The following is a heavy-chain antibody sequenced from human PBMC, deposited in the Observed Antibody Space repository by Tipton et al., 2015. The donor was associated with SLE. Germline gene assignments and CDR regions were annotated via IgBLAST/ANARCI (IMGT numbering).Heavy chain of an antibody. Sequence: QLVQSGPEVKKPGASVKVSCKASGYTFTSYYMHWVRQAPGQGLEWMGWINTNTGNPTYAQGFTGRFVFSLDTSVSTAYLQISSLKAEDTAVYYCARGGTYYYDPLGVFDIWGQGTMVTVSS. CDR2: INTNTGNP. V-gene: IGHV7-4-1*02. CDR1: GYTFTSYY. CDR3: ARGGTYYYDPLGVFDI. J-gene: IGHJ3*02. D-gene: IGHD3-22*01.